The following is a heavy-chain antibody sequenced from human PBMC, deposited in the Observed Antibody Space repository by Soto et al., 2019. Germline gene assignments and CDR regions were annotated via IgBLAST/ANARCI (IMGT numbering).Heavy chain of an antibody. V-gene: IGHV2-70*18. CDR3: ARIALPPVSYYYDSSGPFDY. D-gene: IGHD3-22*01. CDR2: IDWDDDK. Sequence: TLSLTCTVSGGSISSGDYYWSWIRQPPGKALEWLALIDWDDDKYYSTSLKTRLTISKDTSKNQVVLTMTNMDPVDTATYYCARIALPPVSYYYDSSGPFDYWGQGTLVTVSS. CDR1: GGSISSGDYY. J-gene: IGHJ4*02.